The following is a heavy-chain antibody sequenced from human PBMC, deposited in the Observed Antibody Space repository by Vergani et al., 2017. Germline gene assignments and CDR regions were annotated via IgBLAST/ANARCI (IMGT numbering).Heavy chain of an antibody. CDR1: GYTFTDYY. CDR3: ATVGYCSGGSCYRGGDYYYGMDV. D-gene: IGHD2-15*01. J-gene: IGHJ6*02. Sequence: EVQLVQSGAEVKKPGATVKISCKVSGYTFTDYYMHWVQQAPGKGLVWMGLVDPEDVETIDAEKLQGRVTITADTSTDTAYMELSSLRSEDTAVYYCATVGYCSGGSCYRGGDYYYGMDVWGQGTTVTVSS. V-gene: IGHV1-69-2*01. CDR2: VDPEDVET.